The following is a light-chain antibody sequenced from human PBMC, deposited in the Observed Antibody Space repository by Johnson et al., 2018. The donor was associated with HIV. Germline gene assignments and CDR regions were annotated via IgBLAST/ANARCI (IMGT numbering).Light chain of an antibody. CDR2: DND. V-gene: IGLV1-51*01. J-gene: IGLJ1*01. CDR1: YSNIGNNY. CDR3: GTWDSILSFL. Sequence: QSVLSQPPSVSAAPGQKVTISCSGSYSNIGNNYVSWYQQVPGTAPKLLIYDNDKRPSGIPYRFSGSKSGTSATLGITGLHTVDEVYYYCGTWDSILSFLFGTGTKVTVL.